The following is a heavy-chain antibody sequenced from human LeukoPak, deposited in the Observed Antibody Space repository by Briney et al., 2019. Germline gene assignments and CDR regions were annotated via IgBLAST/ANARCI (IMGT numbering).Heavy chain of an antibody. V-gene: IGHV4-34*01. J-gene: IGHJ5*02. D-gene: IGHD4-17*01. CDR3: ASRQGPDYGDYEYWFDP. Sequence: PSETLSLTCAVYGGSFSGYYWSWIRQPPGKGREWCGEINHSGSTNYNPSLKSRVTISVDTSKNQSPLKLSSVTAADTAVYYCASRQGPDYGDYEYWFDPWGQGTLVTVSS. CDR2: INHSGST. CDR1: GGSFSGYY.